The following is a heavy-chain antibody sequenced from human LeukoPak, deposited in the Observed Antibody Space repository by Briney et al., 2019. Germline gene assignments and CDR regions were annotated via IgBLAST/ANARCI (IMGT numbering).Heavy chain of an antibody. D-gene: IGHD6-19*01. CDR1: GYSFTTHW. J-gene: IGHJ4*02. CDR3: ARHLKYSSGQRYFDY. CDR2: IYPGDSDT. V-gene: IGHV5-51*01. Sequence: GESLKISCKGSGYSFTTHWIGWVRQMPGQGLEWMGIIYPGDSDTRYSPSFQGQVSISADKSLSTAYLQWSSLKASDTAVYYCARHLKYSSGQRYFDYWGQGTLVTVSS.